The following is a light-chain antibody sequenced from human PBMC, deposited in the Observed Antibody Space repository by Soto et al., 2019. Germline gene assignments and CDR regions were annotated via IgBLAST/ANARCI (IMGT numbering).Light chain of an antibody. CDR2: GAS. CDR1: QSISYW. Sequence: DIRMTQSPSTLSASVGDRVTITCRASQSISYWLAWYQQIPGKAPKVLIYGASSLGSGVPPRFSGSGSGTEFTLTISIRQPDDVATYFCQHYYSDPWTFGQGTKVEVK. J-gene: IGKJ1*01. CDR3: QHYYSDPWT. V-gene: IGKV1-5*01.